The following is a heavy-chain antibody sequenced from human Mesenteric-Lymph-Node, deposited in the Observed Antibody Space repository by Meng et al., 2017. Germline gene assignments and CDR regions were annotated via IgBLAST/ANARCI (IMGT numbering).Heavy chain of an antibody. D-gene: IGHD5-12*01. V-gene: IGHV3-21*01. J-gene: IGHJ4*02. CDR3: ARDPHYILTTMFYFDF. CDR1: GFTFSSST. Sequence: GGSLRLSCVTSGFTFSSSTMNWVRLAPGKGLEWVSSISASTSDTYYADSVKGRFTISRDNARNSLYLQMSGLRAEDTAVYYCARDPHYILTTMFYFDFWGQGTLVTVSS. CDR2: ISASTSDT.